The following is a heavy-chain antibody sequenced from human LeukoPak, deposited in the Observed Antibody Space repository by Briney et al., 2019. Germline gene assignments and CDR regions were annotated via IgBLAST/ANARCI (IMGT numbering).Heavy chain of an antibody. V-gene: IGHV3-53*01. CDR1: GFIVSNNY. CDR3: ARYYYDSSGYPYYFDY. D-gene: IGHD3-22*01. CDR2: IYSGGST. Sequence: QPGGSLRLSCAASGFIVSNNYMSWVRQAPGKGLEWVSVIYSGGSTYYADSVKGRFTISRDNSKNTVYLQMNSLRAEDTAVYYCARYYYDSSGYPYYFDYWGQGTQVTVSS. J-gene: IGHJ4*02.